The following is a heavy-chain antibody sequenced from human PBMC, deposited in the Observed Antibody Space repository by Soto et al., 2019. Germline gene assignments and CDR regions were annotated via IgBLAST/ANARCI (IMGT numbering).Heavy chain of an antibody. J-gene: IGHJ4*02. CDR1: GGSISSGGYY. CDR2: IYYSGST. CDR3: ARDYYDSSGYYSILDY. D-gene: IGHD3-22*01. Sequence: QVQLQESGPGLVKPSQTLSLTCTVSGGSISSGGYYWSWIRQHPGKGLEWIGYIYYSGSTYYNPSLKSRVTISVDTSKNQFSLKLSSVTAADTAVYYCARDYYDSSGYYSILDYWGQGTLVTVSS. V-gene: IGHV4-31*03.